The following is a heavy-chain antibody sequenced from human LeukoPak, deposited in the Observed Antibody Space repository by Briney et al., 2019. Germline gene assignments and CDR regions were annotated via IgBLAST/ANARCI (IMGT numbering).Heavy chain of an antibody. V-gene: IGHV3-33*01. CDR3: ARARTYYYDSSGPDAFDI. CDR1: GFTFSSYG. CDR2: IWYDGSNK. Sequence: GGSLRLSCAASGFTFSSYGMHWDRQAPGKGLEWVAVIWYDGSNKYYADSVKGRFTISRDNSKNTLYLQMNSLRAEDTAVYYCARARTYYYDSSGPDAFDIWGQGTMVTVSS. D-gene: IGHD3-22*01. J-gene: IGHJ3*02.